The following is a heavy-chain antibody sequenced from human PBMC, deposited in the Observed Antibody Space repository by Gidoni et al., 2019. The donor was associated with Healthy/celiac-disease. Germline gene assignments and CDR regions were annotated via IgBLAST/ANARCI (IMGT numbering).Heavy chain of an antibody. Sequence: QVQRVESGGGLVKHGGYLRLSCAASGFTFSDYYMSGIIQAPGKGLGWVSYSSRSGSTIYYADSVKGRFTISRDNAKNSPYLQMNSLRAEDTAVYYCARGEFTIFGVAKEAGYWGQGTLVTVSS. CDR2: SSRSGSTI. CDR3: ARGEFTIFGVAKEAGY. V-gene: IGHV3-11*01. CDR1: GFTFSDYY. D-gene: IGHD3-3*01. J-gene: IGHJ4*02.